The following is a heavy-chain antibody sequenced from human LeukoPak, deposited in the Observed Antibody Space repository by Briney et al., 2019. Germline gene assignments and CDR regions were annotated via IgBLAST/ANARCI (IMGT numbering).Heavy chain of an antibody. Sequence: GASVKVSCKASGGTFSSYAISWVRQAPGQGLEWMGGIIPIFGTANYAQKFQGRVTITADESTSTAYMELSSLKSEDTAVYYCARGLAEYQLLDSFDYWGQGTLVTVSS. V-gene: IGHV1-69*13. CDR3: ARGLAEYQLLDSFDY. D-gene: IGHD2-2*01. J-gene: IGHJ4*02. CDR2: IIPIFGTA. CDR1: GGTFSSYA.